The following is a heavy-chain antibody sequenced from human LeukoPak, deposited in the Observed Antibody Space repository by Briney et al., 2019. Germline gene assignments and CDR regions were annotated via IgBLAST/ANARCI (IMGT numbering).Heavy chain of an antibody. V-gene: IGHV1-69*04. CDR2: IIPILGIA. J-gene: IGHJ4*02. CDR3: ARAGRSTVTSRGLFDY. D-gene: IGHD4-17*01. Sequence: SVKVSCKASGGTFSSYAISWVRQAPGQGLEWMGRIIPILGIANYAQKFQGRVTITADKSTSTAYMELSSLRSEDTAVYYCARAGRSTVTSRGLFDYWGQGTLVTVSS. CDR1: GGTFSSYA.